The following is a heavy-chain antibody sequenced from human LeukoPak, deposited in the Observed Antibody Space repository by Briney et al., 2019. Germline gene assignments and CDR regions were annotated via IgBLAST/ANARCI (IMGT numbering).Heavy chain of an antibody. CDR1: GFTFGSYA. Sequence: GGSLRLSCAASGFTFGSYAMYWVRQAPGKGLEWVSGIFGSGSSAHYADSVKGRFTISRDNSKNTVYLQMDSLRAEDTATYYCAKTTTGYSSGRYPAWPIDYWGQGPLVTVSS. V-gene: IGHV3-23*05. CDR2: IFGSGSSA. CDR3: AKTTTGYSSGRYPAWPIDY. J-gene: IGHJ4*02. D-gene: IGHD2-15*01.